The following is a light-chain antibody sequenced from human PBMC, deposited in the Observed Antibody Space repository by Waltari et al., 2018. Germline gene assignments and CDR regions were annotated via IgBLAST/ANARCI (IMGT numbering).Light chain of an antibody. CDR2: GAS. CDR3: QHYVGLPVT. CDR1: QSVSRA. V-gene: IGKV3-20*01. Sequence: EIVLTPSPGTLSLSPWGRATLSCRASQSVSRALAWYQQNPGQAPRLLIYGASNRATGIPDRFSGSGSGTDFSLTISRLEPEDFAVYYCQHYVGLPVTFGQGTKVEIK. J-gene: IGKJ1*01.